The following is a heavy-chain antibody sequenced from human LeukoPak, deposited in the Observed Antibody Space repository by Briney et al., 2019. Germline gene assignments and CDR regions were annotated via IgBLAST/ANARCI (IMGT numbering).Heavy chain of an antibody. D-gene: IGHD3-10*01. CDR3: ASLWRPY. Sequence: SETLSLTCAVYGGSFSGYYWSWIRQPPGKGLEWIGEINHSGSTNYNPSLKSRVTISVDTSKNQFSLKLSSVTAADTAVYYCASLWRPYWGQGTLVTVSS. CDR2: INHSGST. CDR1: GGSFSGYY. V-gene: IGHV4-34*01. J-gene: IGHJ4*02.